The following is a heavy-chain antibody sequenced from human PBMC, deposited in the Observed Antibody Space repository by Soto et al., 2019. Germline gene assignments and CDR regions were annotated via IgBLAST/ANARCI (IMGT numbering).Heavy chain of an antibody. V-gene: IGHV3-48*03. Sequence: EVQLVESGGGLVQPGGSLRLSCAASGFTFISYEMRWVRQAPGKGLEWVSYISGSGYTIYYADSVKGRFTISRDNAKNSLYLQMNSLRAEDTAVYYCARVSAAHGRDVWGQGTTVTVSS. J-gene: IGHJ6*02. CDR2: ISGSGYTI. D-gene: IGHD2-2*01. CDR1: GFTFISYE. CDR3: ARVSAAHGRDV.